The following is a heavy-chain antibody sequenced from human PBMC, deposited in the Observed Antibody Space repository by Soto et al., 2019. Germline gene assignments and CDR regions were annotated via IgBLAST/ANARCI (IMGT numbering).Heavy chain of an antibody. V-gene: IGHV3-23*01. D-gene: IGHD2-15*01. Sequence: PGGSLRLSCAASGFTFSSYAMSWVRQAPGKGLEWVSAISGSGGSTYYADSVKGRFTISRDNSKNTLYLQMNSLRAEDTAVYYCAKDQRCSGGSCYSGYWGQGTLVTVSS. J-gene: IGHJ4*02. CDR1: GFTFSSYA. CDR2: ISGSGGST. CDR3: AKDQRCSGGSCYSGY.